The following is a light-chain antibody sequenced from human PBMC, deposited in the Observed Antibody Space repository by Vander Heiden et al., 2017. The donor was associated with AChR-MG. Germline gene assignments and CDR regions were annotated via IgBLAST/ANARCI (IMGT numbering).Light chain of an antibody. CDR3: SSYTGTYTSVV. CDR1: SSDIGVDNF. Sequence: QSALTQPRSVSGSPGQSVTNSCTGTSSDIGVDNFVSWFQQHPGEAPQLIIYDVIRRPSGVPDRFSGSKSCNTASLTISGLRPEDEADYHCSSYTGTYTSVVFGGGTRLTVL. J-gene: IGLJ3*02. V-gene: IGLV2-11*01. CDR2: DVI.